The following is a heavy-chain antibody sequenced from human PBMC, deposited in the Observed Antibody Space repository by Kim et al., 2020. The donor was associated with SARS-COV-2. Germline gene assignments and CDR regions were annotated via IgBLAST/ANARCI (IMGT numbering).Heavy chain of an antibody. D-gene: IGHD3-10*01. CDR1: GCTFSSYA. CDR2: IIPIFGTA. J-gene: IGHJ1*01. Sequence: SVKVSCKASGCTFSSYAISWVRQAPGQGLEWMGGIIPIFGTANYAQKFQGRVTITADESTSTAYMELSSLRSEDTAVYYCARGEVRGVIIMSEYFQHWGQGTLVTVSS. CDR3: ARGEVRGVIIMSEYFQH. V-gene: IGHV1-69*13.